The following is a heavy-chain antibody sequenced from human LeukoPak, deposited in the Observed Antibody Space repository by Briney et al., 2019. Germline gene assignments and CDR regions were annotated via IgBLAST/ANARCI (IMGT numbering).Heavy chain of an antibody. J-gene: IGHJ4*02. CDR3: SRERTGGWYEGVDY. CDR2: IIPIFGTA. Sequence: SVKVSCKASGYTFTAYYMHWVRQAPGQGLEWMGGIIPIFGTANYAQKFQGRVTITADKSTSTAYMELSSLRSEDTAVYYCSRERTGGWYEGVDYWGQGTLVTVSS. CDR1: GYTFTAYY. D-gene: IGHD6-19*01. V-gene: IGHV1-69*06.